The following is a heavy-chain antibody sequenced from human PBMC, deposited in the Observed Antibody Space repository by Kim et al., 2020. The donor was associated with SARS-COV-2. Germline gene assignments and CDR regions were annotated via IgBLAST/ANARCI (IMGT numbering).Heavy chain of an antibody. D-gene: IGHD2-21*01. CDR1: GFTFSDYW. CDR3: ARDIVRVVGS. CDR2: IKPDGTEK. V-gene: IGHV3-7*03. J-gene: IGHJ5*02. Sequence: GGSLRLSCAASGFTFSDYWMSWVRQAPGKGLEWVANIKPDGTEKSYVDSVKGRFTISRDNAKNSLYLQMNSLRADDTAVYYCARDIVRVVGSWGQGTLVT.